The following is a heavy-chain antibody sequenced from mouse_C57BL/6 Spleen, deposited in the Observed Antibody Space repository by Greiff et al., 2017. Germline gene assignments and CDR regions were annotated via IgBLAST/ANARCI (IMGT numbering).Heavy chain of an antibody. Sequence: EVHLVESGGGLVQPGGSLSLSCAASGFTFTDYYMSWVRQPPGKALEWLGFIRNKANGYTTEYSASVKGRFTISRDNSQSILYLQMNALRAEDSATYYCARLTQATSYFDYWGQGTTLTVSS. J-gene: IGHJ2*01. CDR2: IRNKANGYTT. CDR1: GFTFTDYY. CDR3: ARLTQATSYFDY. V-gene: IGHV7-3*01. D-gene: IGHD3-2*02.